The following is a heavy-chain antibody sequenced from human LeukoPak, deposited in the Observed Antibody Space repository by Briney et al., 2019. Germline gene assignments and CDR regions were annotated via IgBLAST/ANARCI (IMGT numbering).Heavy chain of an antibody. J-gene: IGHJ4*02. CDR1: GGSISSGGYS. V-gene: IGHV4-30-2*01. Sequence: SETLSLTCAVSGGSISSGGYSWSWIRQPPGMGLEWIGYIYHSGSTYYNPSLKSRVTMSVDRSKNQFSLNLSSVTAADTAVYYCASDYYDSGGYYFDSWGQGTLVAVSS. D-gene: IGHD3-22*01. CDR3: ASDYYDSGGYYFDS. CDR2: IYHSGST.